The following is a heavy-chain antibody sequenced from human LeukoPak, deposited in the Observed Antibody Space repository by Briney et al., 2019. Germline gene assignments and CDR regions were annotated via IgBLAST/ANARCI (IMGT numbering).Heavy chain of an antibody. CDR2: ISSDGSTI. D-gene: IGHD3-16*02. V-gene: IGHV3-48*03. Sequence: GGSLRLSCTASGVTFSDYEMDWVRQAPGKGLEWVGYISSDGSTIYYAGSMKGRFTISRDNAKNSLYLQMNSLRAEDTAVYYCARAIYHLDYWGQGTLVTVSS. CDR1: GVTFSDYE. CDR3: ARAIYHLDY. J-gene: IGHJ4*02.